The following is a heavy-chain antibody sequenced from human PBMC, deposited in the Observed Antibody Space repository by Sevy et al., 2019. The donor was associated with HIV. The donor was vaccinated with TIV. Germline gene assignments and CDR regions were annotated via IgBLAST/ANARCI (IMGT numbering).Heavy chain of an antibody. CDR3: ARGPITMIVVDAFDI. D-gene: IGHD3-22*01. CDR1: GYTFTGYD. CDR2: MNPNSGNI. V-gene: IGHV1-8*01. J-gene: IGHJ3*02. Sequence: ASVKVSCKDSGYTFTGYDINWVRQATGQGLEWMGWMNPNSGNIGYAQKFQGRVTMTRNTSISTAYMELSSLRSEDTAVYYCARGPITMIVVDAFDIWGQGTMVTVSS.